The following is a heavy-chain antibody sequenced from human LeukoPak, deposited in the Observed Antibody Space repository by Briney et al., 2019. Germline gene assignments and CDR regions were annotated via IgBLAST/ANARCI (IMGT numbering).Heavy chain of an antibody. CDR3: ARDTHTYCSSTSCYDHYYYYYMDV. J-gene: IGHJ6*03. CDR2: IYTSGST. D-gene: IGHD2-2*01. CDR1: GGSISSYY. Sequence: SETLSLTCTVSGGSISSYYWSWIRQPAGKGLEWIGRIYTSGSTNYNPSLKSRVTMSVDTSKNKFSPKLSSVTAAYTAVYYCARDTHTYCSSTSCYDHYYYYYMDVWGKGTTVTVSS. V-gene: IGHV4-4*07.